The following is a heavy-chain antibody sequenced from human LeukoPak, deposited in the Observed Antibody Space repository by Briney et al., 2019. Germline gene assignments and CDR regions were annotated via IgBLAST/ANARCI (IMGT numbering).Heavy chain of an antibody. D-gene: IGHD3-16*01. Sequence: SETLSLTCNVSGGSISGYYWSWIRQPAGKGLEWMGRIFSSGRNNYDPSLKSRLMVAVDPSKNQFSLRLSSVTAADTAVYYCAREAGDYDAGGHPPTPYYFDLWGQGTLVTVSS. CDR1: GGSISGYY. CDR2: IFSSGRN. J-gene: IGHJ4*02. CDR3: AREAGDYDAGGHPPTPYYFDL. V-gene: IGHV4-4*07.